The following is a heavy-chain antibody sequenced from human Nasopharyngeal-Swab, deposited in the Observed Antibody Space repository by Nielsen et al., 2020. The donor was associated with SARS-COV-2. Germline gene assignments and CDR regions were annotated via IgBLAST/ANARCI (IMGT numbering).Heavy chain of an antibody. D-gene: IGHD2-15*01. V-gene: IGHV4-4*02. CDR2: IYHSGST. CDR3: ARVSILKVVVVGYYYYMDV. Sequence: WIRQPPGKGLEWIGEIYHSGSTNYNPSLKSRVTISVDKSKNQFSLKLSSVTAADTAVHYCARVSILKVVVVGYYYYMDVWGKGTTVTVSS. J-gene: IGHJ6*03.